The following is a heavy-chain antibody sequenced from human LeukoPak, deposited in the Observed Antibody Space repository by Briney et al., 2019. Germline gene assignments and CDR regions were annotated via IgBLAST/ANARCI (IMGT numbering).Heavy chain of an antibody. J-gene: IGHJ4*02. D-gene: IGHD3-10*01. CDR1: GGSFSGYY. Sequence: SETLSLTCAVYGGSFSGYYWSWIRQPPGKGLEWIGEINHSGNTNYNPSLKSRVTISVDTSKNQFSLKLSSVTAADTAVYYCARLNGSGSSSFWGQGTLVTVSS. CDR3: ARLNGSGSSSF. CDR2: INHSGNT. V-gene: IGHV4-34*01.